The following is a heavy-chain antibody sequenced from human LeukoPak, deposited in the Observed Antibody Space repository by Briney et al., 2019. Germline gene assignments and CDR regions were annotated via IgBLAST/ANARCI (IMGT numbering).Heavy chain of an antibody. CDR2: ISSSSSYI. D-gene: IGHD3-16*01. V-gene: IGHV3-21*01. Sequence: PGGSLRLSCAASGFTFSSYSMNWVRQAPGMGLEWVSSISSSSSYIYYADSVKGRFTISIDNAKNSLYLQMNSLRAEDTAVYYCAREADDGRTFAFDPWGQGTLVTVSS. J-gene: IGHJ5*02. CDR3: AREADDGRTFAFDP. CDR1: GFTFSSYS.